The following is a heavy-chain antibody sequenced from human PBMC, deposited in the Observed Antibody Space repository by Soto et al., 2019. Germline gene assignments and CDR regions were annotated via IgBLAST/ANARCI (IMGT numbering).Heavy chain of an antibody. CDR1: GFTFSSYW. D-gene: IGHD1-1*01. Sequence: EVQLVEAGGGLVQPGGSLRLSCEVSGFTFSSYWMHWVRQAPGKGLVWVSRINSDGSTITYADAVEGRFTISRDNAKNTLYLQMSRLRAEDTAVYYCARVGTGNWYFDLWGRGTLVTVSS. CDR3: ARVGTGNWYFDL. J-gene: IGHJ2*01. V-gene: IGHV3-74*01. CDR2: INSDGSTI.